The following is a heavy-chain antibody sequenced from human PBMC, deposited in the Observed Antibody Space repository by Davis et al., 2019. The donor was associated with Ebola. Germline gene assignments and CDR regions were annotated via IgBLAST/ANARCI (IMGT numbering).Heavy chain of an antibody. D-gene: IGHD3-10*01. CDR1: GFTFSSYA. V-gene: IGHV3-23*01. CDR3: AKGARDVGSYFDY. Sequence: GESLKISCAASGFTFSSYAMSWVRQAPGKGLEWVSAISGSGGSTYCADSVKGRFTISRDNSKNTLYLQMNSLRAEDTDVYYCAKGARDVGSYFDYWGQGTLVTVSS. J-gene: IGHJ4*02. CDR2: ISGSGGST.